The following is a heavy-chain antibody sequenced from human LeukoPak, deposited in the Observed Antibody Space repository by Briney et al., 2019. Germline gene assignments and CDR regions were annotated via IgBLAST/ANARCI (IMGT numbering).Heavy chain of an antibody. J-gene: IGHJ4*02. V-gene: IGHV3-64*01. CDR3: ARASSGWYGY. D-gene: IGHD6-19*01. CDR1: GFTFSSYA. CDR2: ISSNGGST. Sequence: GGSLRLSCVVSGFTFSSYAMYWVRQAPGKGLEYVSAISSNGGSTYYANSVKGRFTISRDNSKNTLYLQMGSLRVEDMAVYYCARASSGWYGYWGQGTLVTVSS.